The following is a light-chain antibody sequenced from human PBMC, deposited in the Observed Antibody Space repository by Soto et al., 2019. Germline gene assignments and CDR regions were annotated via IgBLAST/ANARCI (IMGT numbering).Light chain of an antibody. CDR2: EAS. CDR1: QSISSY. CDR3: QQYYSYSRT. Sequence: IQMTQSPSSLSASVGDRVTITCRASQSISSYLNWYQQKPGKAPKLLIYEASSLESGVPSRFSGSGSGSDFTLTISSLQSDDLATYYCQQYYSYSRTFGQGTKVDIK. J-gene: IGKJ1*01. V-gene: IGKV1-5*03.